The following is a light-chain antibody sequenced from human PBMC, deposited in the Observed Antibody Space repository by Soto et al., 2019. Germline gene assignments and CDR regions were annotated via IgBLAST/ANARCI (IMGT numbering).Light chain of an antibody. CDR1: QSVSSN. CDR3: QQYKNWPLYT. V-gene: IGKV3-15*01. Sequence: EIVMTQSPATLSVSPGERATLSCRASQSVSSNLAWYRQKPGKAPRLLIYGASTRATGIPDRLSGSGSGTEFTLTISSLQSEDFAVYYCQQYKNWPLYTFGQGTKLEIK. CDR2: GAS. J-gene: IGKJ2*01.